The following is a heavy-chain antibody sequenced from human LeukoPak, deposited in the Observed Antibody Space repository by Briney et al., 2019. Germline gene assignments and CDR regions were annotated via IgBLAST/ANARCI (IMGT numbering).Heavy chain of an antibody. CDR1: GFTFSSYG. CDR3: AREEVYDSSGYFSY. V-gene: IGHV3-33*01. D-gene: IGHD3-22*01. Sequence: GGSLRLSCAASGFTFSSYGMHWVRQAPGKGLEWVAVIWYDGSNKYYADSVKGRFTISRDNSKNTLYLQMNSLRAEDTAVYYCAREEVYDSSGYFSYWGQGTLVTVSS. J-gene: IGHJ4*02. CDR2: IWYDGSNK.